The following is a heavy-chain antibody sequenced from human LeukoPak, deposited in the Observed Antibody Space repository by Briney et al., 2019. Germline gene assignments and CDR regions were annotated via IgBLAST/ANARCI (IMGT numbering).Heavy chain of an antibody. Sequence: PSETLSLTCTVSGGSISSYYWSWIRQPAGKGLEWIGRLYTSGSTTYNPSLKSRVTMSVDTSKSQFSLKLSSVTAADTAVYYCARGLSMVVTGYMDVWGKGTTVTVSS. CDR2: LYTSGST. J-gene: IGHJ6*03. V-gene: IGHV4-4*07. D-gene: IGHD4-23*01. CDR3: ARGLSMVVTGYMDV. CDR1: GGSISSYY.